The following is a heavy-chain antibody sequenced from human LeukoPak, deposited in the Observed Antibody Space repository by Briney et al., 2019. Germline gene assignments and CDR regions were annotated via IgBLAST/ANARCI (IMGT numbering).Heavy chain of an antibody. CDR1: GGTFSSYA. CDR3: ARVTGGRYCTTTSCYMRGWFDP. V-gene: IGHV1-69*13. Sequence: GASVKVSCKASGGTFSSYAISWVRQAPGQGLEWMGGIIPVFGTSNYAQKFQGRVTITADESTRTAYMGLSRLRSEDTAVYYCARVTGGRYCTTTSCYMRGWFDPWGQGTLVTVSS. J-gene: IGHJ5*02. D-gene: IGHD2-2*02. CDR2: IIPVFGTS.